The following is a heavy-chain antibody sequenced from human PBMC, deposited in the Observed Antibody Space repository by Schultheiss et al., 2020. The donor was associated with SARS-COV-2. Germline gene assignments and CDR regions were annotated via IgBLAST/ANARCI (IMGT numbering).Heavy chain of an antibody. CDR3: AKVGPQYCSGGSCYERGFYYYYYGMDV. D-gene: IGHD2-15*01. CDR1: GFTFSSYG. J-gene: IGHJ6*02. CDR2: ISYDGSNK. Sequence: GGSLRLSCAASGFTFSSYGMHWVRQAPGKGLEWVAVISYDGSNKYYADSVKGRFTISRDNSRNTLFLQMNNLRVEDTAVYYCAKVGPQYCSGGSCYERGFYYYYYGMDVWGQGTTVTVSS. V-gene: IGHV3-30*18.